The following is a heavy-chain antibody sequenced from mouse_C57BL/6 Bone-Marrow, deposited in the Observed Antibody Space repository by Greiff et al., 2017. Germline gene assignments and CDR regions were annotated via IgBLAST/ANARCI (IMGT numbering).Heavy chain of an antibody. CDR1: GFTFSSYA. Sequence: EVKVVESGGGLVKPGGSLKLSCAASGFTFSSYAMSWVRQTPEKRLEWVATISDGGSYTYYPDNVKGRFTISRDNAKNNLYLQMSHLKSEDTAMYYCARVRGYGFAYWGQGTLVTVSA. CDR3: ARVRGYGFAY. J-gene: IGHJ3*01. V-gene: IGHV5-4*03. CDR2: ISDGGSYT. D-gene: IGHD2-2*01.